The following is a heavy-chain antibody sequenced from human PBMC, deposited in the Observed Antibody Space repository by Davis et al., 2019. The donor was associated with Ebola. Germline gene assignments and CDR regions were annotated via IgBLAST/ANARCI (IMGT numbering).Heavy chain of an antibody. J-gene: IGHJ2*01. Sequence: GESLKISCAASGYTFSGYYMHWVRQAPGQGLEWMGWVNPATGATYYAQKFQGWVTMTRDTSITSLYLEMSRLKSDDTAVYYCVKGTLGGGNWFFDHWGRGTLVTVSS. CDR3: VKGTLGGGNWFFDH. CDR1: GYTFSGYY. CDR2: VNPATGAT. V-gene: IGHV1-2*04. D-gene: IGHD1-26*01.